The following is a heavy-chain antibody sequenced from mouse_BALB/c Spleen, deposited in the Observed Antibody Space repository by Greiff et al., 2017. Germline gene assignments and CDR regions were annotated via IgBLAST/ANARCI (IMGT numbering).Heavy chain of an antibody. V-gene: IGHV14-3*02. CDR2: IDPANGNT. D-gene: IGHD4-1*02. CDR3: AQLGDFDY. Sequence: DVQLQESGAELVKPGASVKLSCTASGFNIKDTYMHWVKQRPEQGLEWIGRIDPANGNTKYDPKFQGKATITADTSSNTAYLQLSSLTSEDTAVYYCAQLGDFDYWGQGTTLTVSS. CDR1: GFNIKDTY. J-gene: IGHJ2*01.